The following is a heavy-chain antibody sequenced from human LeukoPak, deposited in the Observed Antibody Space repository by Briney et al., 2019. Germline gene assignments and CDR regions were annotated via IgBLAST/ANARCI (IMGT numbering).Heavy chain of an antibody. CDR3: ARDPGLLWFGELFDHFDY. D-gene: IGHD3-10*01. V-gene: IGHV1-69*05. J-gene: IGHJ4*02. Sequence: SVKVPCKASGGTFSSYAISWVRQAPGQGLEWMGGIIPIFGTANYAQKLQGRVTMTTDTSTSTAYMELRSLRSDDTAVYYCARDPGLLWFGELFDHFDYWGQGTLVTVSS. CDR2: IIPIFGTA. CDR1: GGTFSSYA.